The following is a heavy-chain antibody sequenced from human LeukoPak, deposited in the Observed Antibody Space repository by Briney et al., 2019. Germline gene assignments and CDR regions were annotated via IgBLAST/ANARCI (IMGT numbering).Heavy chain of an antibody. D-gene: IGHD6-13*01. CDR1: GFTFSRYW. CDR3: ARDMGYSRRWFDP. V-gene: IGHV3-7*01. CDR2: IKQDGSMK. Sequence: GGSLRLSCVASGFTFSRYWMSWVRQAPGKGLEWVANIKQDGSMKYYVDSVKGRFTISRDNAKNSLNLQMNSLRAEDTAVYYCARDMGYSRRWFDPWGQGTLVTVSS. J-gene: IGHJ5*02.